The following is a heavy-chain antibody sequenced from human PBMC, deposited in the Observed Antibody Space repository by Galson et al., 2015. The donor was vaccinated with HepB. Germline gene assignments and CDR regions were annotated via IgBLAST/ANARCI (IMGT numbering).Heavy chain of an antibody. CDR2: ISSSGSTI. CDR1: GFTFSSYE. V-gene: IGHV3-48*03. Sequence: SLRLSCAASGFTFSSYEMNWVRQAPGKGLEWVSYISSSGSTIYYADSVKGRFTISRDNAKNSLYLQMNSLRAEDTAVYYCARAREDILHAFDIWGQGTMVTVSS. CDR3: ARAREDILHAFDI. J-gene: IGHJ3*02. D-gene: IGHD3-9*01.